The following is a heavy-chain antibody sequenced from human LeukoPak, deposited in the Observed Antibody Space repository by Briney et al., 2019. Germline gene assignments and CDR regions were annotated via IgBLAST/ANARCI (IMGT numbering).Heavy chain of an antibody. J-gene: IGHJ6*02. Sequence: GESLKIPCKGSGYRFSNYWIGWVRQMPGKGLEWMGIIYPGDSDTRYSPPFQGQVTISADKSINTAYLQWSSLKASDTAMYYCARRSSSWYDGQYYYGMDVWGQGTTVTVSS. CDR1: GYRFSNYW. CDR2: IYPGDSDT. D-gene: IGHD6-13*01. CDR3: ARRSSSWYDGQYYYGMDV. V-gene: IGHV5-51*01.